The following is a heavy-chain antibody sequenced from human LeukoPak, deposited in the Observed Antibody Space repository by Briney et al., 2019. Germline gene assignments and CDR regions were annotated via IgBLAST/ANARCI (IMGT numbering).Heavy chain of an antibody. CDR3: VRVGDYYDSGGYQGFDY. CDR1: GFSFSSYS. Sequence: GGSLRLSCVASGFSFSSYSMNWVRQAPGKGLEWVSYISSSSNIYYADSVKGRFTISRDNAKNSLYLQMNSLRDEDTAVYYCVRVGDYYDSGGYQGFDYWGQGTLVTVSS. J-gene: IGHJ4*02. V-gene: IGHV3-48*02. D-gene: IGHD3-22*01. CDR2: ISSSSNI.